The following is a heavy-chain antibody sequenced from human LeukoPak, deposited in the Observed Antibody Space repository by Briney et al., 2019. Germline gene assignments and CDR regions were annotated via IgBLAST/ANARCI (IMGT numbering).Heavy chain of an antibody. V-gene: IGHV4-59*08. Sequence: SETLSLTCTVSGGSICGYYGSWVRQPPGKGLEWIGYIHHSGSTKYNPSLEGRVSMSVDTSKTQFSLKLNSVAAADTAVYQCARHNYSNFVFYYWGQGTLVTV. D-gene: IGHD4-11*01. J-gene: IGHJ4*02. CDR1: GGSICGYY. CDR3: ARHNYSNFVFYY. CDR2: IHHSGST.